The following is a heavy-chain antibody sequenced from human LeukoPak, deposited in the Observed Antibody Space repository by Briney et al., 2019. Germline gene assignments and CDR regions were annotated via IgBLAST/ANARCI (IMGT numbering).Heavy chain of an antibody. CDR1: GFTFSSYW. Sequence: GGSLRLSCAASGFTFSSYWMHWVRQAPGKGLEWVSSISSSSSYIYYADSVKGRFTISRDNAKNSLYLQMNSLRAEDTAVYYCAREFMVRGVIEFDYWGQGTLVTVSS. CDR3: AREFMVRGVIEFDY. CDR2: ISSSSSYI. V-gene: IGHV3-21*01. J-gene: IGHJ4*02. D-gene: IGHD3-10*01.